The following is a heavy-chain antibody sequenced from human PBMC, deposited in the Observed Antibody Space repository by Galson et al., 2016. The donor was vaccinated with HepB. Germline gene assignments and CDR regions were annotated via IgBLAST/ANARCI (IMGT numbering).Heavy chain of an antibody. J-gene: IGHJ6*02. Sequence: TLSLTCTVSGASINSGDFYWTWIRQHPGKGLEWIGYIYDSGSTFYNPSLKSRVSISIDTSKNHFSLKLNSVTAADTAVYYCARAAGHEYYFYGMEVWGQGTTVTVSS. V-gene: IGHV4-30-4*08. CDR1: GASINSGDFY. D-gene: IGHD6-13*01. CDR2: IYDSGST. CDR3: ARAAGHEYYFYGMEV.